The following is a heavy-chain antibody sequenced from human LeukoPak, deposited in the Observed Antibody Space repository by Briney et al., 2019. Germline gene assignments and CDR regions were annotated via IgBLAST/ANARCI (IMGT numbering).Heavy chain of an antibody. CDR1: GFTFSSYW. CDR2: INTDGSST. V-gene: IGHV3-74*01. J-gene: IGHJ3*02. Sequence: GGSLRLSCAASGFTFSSYWMHWVRQAPGKGLVWVSRINTDGSSTSYADSVKGRFTISRDNAKNTLYLQMNSLRAEDTAVYYCARERGYSSSWYGGGDAFDIWGQGTMVTVSS. CDR3: ARERGYSSSWYGGGDAFDI. D-gene: IGHD6-13*01.